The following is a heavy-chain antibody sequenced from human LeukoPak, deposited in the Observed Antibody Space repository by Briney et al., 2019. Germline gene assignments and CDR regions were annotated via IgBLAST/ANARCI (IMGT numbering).Heavy chain of an antibody. D-gene: IGHD3-22*01. CDR3: TTEPYYYDSSGPRRTDN. Sequence: GGSLRLSCAASGFTFDDYVMNWVRQAPGKGLEWVGRIRSKSDGGTSDYAAPVKGRFTISRDDSKNTLYLQMNSLKTEDTAVYYCTTEPYYYDSSGPRRTDNWGQGTLVTVSS. V-gene: IGHV3-15*01. CDR2: IRSKSDGGTS. J-gene: IGHJ4*02. CDR1: GFTFDDYV.